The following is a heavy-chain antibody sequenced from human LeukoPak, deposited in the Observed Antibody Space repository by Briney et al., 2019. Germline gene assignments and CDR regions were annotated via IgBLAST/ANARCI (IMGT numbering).Heavy chain of an antibody. D-gene: IGHD2-15*01. CDR2: ISSSGSPI. CDR1: GFTFSDYY. Sequence: GGSLRLSCAASGFTFSDYYMSWFRQAPGKGLEWVSYISSSGSPIYYADSVKGRFTISRDNAKNSLYLQMDSLRAEDTAVYYCAISAGGYWGQGTLVTVSS. V-gene: IGHV3-11*01. J-gene: IGHJ4*02. CDR3: AISAGGY.